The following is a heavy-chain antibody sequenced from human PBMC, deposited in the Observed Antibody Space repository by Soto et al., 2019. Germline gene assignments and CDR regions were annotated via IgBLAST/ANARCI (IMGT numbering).Heavy chain of an antibody. CDR1: GFSLSTSGVG. D-gene: IGHD7-27*01. Sequence: QITLKESGPTLVKPTQTLTLTCTFSGFSLSTSGVGVGWIRQPPGKALEWLALIYWDDDKRYSPSLKRRLTITKDSSKNQVVHTMTNMDPVDTPTYFGAHTLPPWGGMDVWGQGTTVTVSS. CDR2: IYWDDDK. V-gene: IGHV2-5*02. J-gene: IGHJ6*02. CDR3: AHTLPPWGGMDV.